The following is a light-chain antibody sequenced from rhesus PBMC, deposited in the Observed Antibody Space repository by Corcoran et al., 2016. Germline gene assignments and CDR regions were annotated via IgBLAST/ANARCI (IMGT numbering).Light chain of an antibody. CDR1: QSISSW. V-gene: IGKV1-22*01. Sequence: DIQMTQSPSSLSASAGDTVTITCRASQSISSWLAWYQQTPGNAPKLLIYKASTLKSGVPSRFSGLGYGTDFTLTISSLQSEDFATYYCRQYSSSPWTFGQGTKVEI. CDR2: KAS. J-gene: IGKJ1*01. CDR3: RQYSSSPWT.